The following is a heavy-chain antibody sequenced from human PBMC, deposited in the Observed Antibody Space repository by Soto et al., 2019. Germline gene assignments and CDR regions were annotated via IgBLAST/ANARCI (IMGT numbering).Heavy chain of an antibody. V-gene: IGHV5-51*01. Sequence: PGESLKISCKGSGYSFTSYWIGWVRQMPGKGLEWMGIIYPGDSDTRYSPSFQGQVTISADKSISTAYLQWSSLKASDTAMYYCARGGVDYYDSSGYYFSPYYFDYWGQGTLVTSPQ. CDR1: GYSFTSYW. CDR3: ARGGVDYYDSSGYYFSPYYFDY. J-gene: IGHJ4*02. CDR2: IYPGDSDT. D-gene: IGHD3-22*01.